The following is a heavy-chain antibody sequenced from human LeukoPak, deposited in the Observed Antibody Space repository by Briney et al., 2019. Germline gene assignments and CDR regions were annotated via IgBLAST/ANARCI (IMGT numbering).Heavy chain of an antibody. D-gene: IGHD3-10*01. V-gene: IGHV1-24*01. Sequence: ASVKVSCKVPGYTLTELSMHWVRQAPGKGLEWMGGFDPEDGETIYAQKFQGRVTMTEDTSTDTAYMELSSLRSEDTAVYYCATVLPLYGSGANWFDPWGQGTLVTVSS. CDR3: ATVLPLYGSGANWFDP. CDR1: GYTLTELS. CDR2: FDPEDGET. J-gene: IGHJ5*02.